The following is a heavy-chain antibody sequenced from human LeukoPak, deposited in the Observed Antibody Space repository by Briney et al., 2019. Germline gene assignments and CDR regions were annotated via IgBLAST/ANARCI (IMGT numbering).Heavy chain of an antibody. J-gene: IGHJ5*02. CDR1: GGSISSSSYY. D-gene: IGHD6-19*01. V-gene: IGHV4-39*01. CDR2: IYYSGST. Sequence: PSETLSLTCIVSGGSISSSSYYWGWIRHPPGKGLEWIGNIYYSGSTYYNPSLKSRVTISVDTSKNQFSLKLSSVTAADTAVYYCARLPCSSGWYWVPQVNWFDPWGQGTLVTVSS. CDR3: ARLPCSSGWYWVPQVNWFDP.